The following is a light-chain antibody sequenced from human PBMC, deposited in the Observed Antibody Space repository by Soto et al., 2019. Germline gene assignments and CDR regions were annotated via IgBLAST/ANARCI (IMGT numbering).Light chain of an antibody. Sequence: QSVLTQSSSASASLGSSVKLTCTLSSGHSTYIIAWHQQQPGKAPRYLMKLEGSGSYNKGSGVPDRFSGSSSGADRYLTISIRQFEDEADYYCETWDINTHVVFGGGTKLTVL. CDR3: ETWDINTHVV. J-gene: IGLJ2*01. V-gene: IGLV4-60*02. CDR1: SGHSTYI. CDR2: LEGSGSY.